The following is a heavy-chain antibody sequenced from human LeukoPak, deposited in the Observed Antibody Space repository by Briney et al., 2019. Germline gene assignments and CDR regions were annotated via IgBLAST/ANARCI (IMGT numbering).Heavy chain of an antibody. J-gene: IGHJ4*02. D-gene: IGHD3-3*01. CDR1: GFTFSSYA. V-gene: IGHV3-23*01. Sequence: GGSLRLSCAASGFTFSSYAVNWVRQAPGKGLEWVSAISGSGGNTYYADSVKGRFTISRDNSKNTLYLQMNSLRAEDTAVYYCARSDYDFWSGYIYWGQGTLVTVSS. CDR2: ISGSGGNT. CDR3: ARSDYDFWSGYIY.